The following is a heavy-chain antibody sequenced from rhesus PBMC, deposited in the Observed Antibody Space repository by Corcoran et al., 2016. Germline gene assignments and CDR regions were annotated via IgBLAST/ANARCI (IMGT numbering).Heavy chain of an antibody. CDR3: AREAYDSGADY. Sequence: QVQLQQWGEGLVKPSETLSLTCAVYGGSISGYYYWSWIRQPPGKGLEWIGYIYGKSASTNYNPTLKNRVTISKDTSKSQFSLKLSSVTAADTAVYYCAREAYDSGADYWGQGVLVTVSS. V-gene: IGHV4-73*01. D-gene: IGHD3-28*01. J-gene: IGHJ4*01. CDR1: GGSISGYYY. CDR2: IYGKSAST.